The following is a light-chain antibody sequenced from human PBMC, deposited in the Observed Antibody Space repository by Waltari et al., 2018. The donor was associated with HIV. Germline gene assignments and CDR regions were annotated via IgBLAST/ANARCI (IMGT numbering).Light chain of an antibody. CDR1: QDIRYY. CDR3: QQYDNLPLT. V-gene: IGKV1-33*01. Sequence: DIQMTQSPSSLSASVGDRVPITCQASQDIRYYLNWYQQKPGKAPKFLIYDASNLETGVPSRFSGSGSGTDFTFTISSLQPEDIATYYCQQYDNLPLTFGGGTTVELK. J-gene: IGKJ4*01. CDR2: DAS.